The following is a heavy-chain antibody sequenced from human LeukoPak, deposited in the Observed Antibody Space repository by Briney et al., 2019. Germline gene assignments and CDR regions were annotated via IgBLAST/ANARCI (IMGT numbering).Heavy chain of an antibody. V-gene: IGHV4-4*07. Sequence: PSETLSLTCAVYGGSFSGYYWSWIRQPAGKGLEWIGRIHTSGSTNYNPSLKSRVTMSVDTSKNQFSLKLSSVTAADTAVYYCARDHPEGRYCSSTSCYTGFDYWGQGTLVTVSS. CDR1: GGSFSGYY. D-gene: IGHD2-2*02. J-gene: IGHJ4*02. CDR3: ARDHPEGRYCSSTSCYTGFDY. CDR2: IHTSGST.